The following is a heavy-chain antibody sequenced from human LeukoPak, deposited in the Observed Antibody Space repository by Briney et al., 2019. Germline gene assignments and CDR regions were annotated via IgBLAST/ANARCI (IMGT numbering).Heavy chain of an antibody. CDR1: GFIFSSNY. Sequence: PGGSLRLSCAASGFIFSSNYMSWVRQAPGKGLEWVSVIYSGGNTYYADSVKGRFTISRDNSKNILFLRMNSLRAEDTAVYYCARHYYDSRGPMDVWGQGTTVTVSS. J-gene: IGHJ6*02. V-gene: IGHV3-53*01. CDR3: ARHYYDSRGPMDV. CDR2: IYSGGNT. D-gene: IGHD3-22*01.